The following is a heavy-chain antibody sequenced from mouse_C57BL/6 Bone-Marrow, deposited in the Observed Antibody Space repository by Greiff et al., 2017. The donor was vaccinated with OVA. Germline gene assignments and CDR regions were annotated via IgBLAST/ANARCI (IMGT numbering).Heavy chain of an antibody. CDR2: IYPGDGDT. CDR1: GYAFSSSW. V-gene: IGHV1-82*01. CDR3: ARSRVYDGYYPDY. D-gene: IGHD2-3*01. J-gene: IGHJ2*01. Sequence: VKLVESGPELVNPGASVKISCKASGYAFSSSWMNWVKQRPGKGLEWIGRIYPGDGDTNYNGKFKGKATLTADKSSSTAYMQLSSLTSEDSAVYFCARSRVYDGYYPDYWGQGTTLTVSS.